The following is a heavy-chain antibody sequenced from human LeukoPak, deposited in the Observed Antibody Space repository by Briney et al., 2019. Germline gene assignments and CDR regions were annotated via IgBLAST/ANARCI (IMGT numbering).Heavy chain of an antibody. CDR2: INHSGST. Sequence: SETLSLTCAVYGGSFSGYYWSWIRQPPGKGLEWIGEINHSGSTNYNPSLKSRVTISADTSKNQFSLKLSSVTAADTAVYYCARGGIVVVTDAFDIWGQGTMVTVSS. D-gene: IGHD3-22*01. CDR3: ARGGIVVVTDAFDI. V-gene: IGHV4-34*01. CDR1: GGSFSGYY. J-gene: IGHJ3*02.